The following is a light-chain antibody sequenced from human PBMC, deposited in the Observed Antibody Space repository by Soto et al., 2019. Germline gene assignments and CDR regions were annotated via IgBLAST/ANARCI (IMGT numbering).Light chain of an antibody. CDR1: QSLLHSSGYNY. CDR2: LGS. Sequence: DIVMTQSPLSLPVTPGEPASISCRSSQSLLHSSGYNYLDWYLQKPGQSPQLLIYLGSNRASGVPDRFSGSGSGTYFTLKISRVEAEDVGVYYCMQALQPLFTFGPGTKVDIK. CDR3: MQALQPLFT. J-gene: IGKJ3*01. V-gene: IGKV2-28*01.